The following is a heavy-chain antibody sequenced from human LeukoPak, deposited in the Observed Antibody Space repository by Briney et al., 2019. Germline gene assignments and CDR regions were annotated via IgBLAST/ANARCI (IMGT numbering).Heavy chain of an antibody. J-gene: IGHJ6*02. CDR3: ARVAWLWTGMDV. V-gene: IGHV1-69*13. Sequence: SVKVSCKASGGTFSSYAISWVRQAPGQGLEWMGGIIPIFGTANYAQKFQGRVTITADESTSTAYMELSSLRSEDTAVYYCARVAWLWTGMDVWGQGTTVTVFS. CDR2: IIPIFGTA. D-gene: IGHD5-12*01. CDR1: GGTFSSYA.